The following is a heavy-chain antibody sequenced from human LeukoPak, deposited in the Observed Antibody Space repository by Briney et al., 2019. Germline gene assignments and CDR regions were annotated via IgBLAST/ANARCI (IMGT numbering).Heavy chain of an antibody. CDR2: IIPILGIA. Sequence: SVKVSCKASGGTFSSYTISWVRQAPGQGLEWMGRIIPILGIANYAQKFQGRVTITTDESTSTAYMELSSLRSEDTAVYYCARESGYYDSSGYLDYWGQGTLVTVSS. D-gene: IGHD3-22*01. CDR1: GGTFSSYT. V-gene: IGHV1-69*16. CDR3: ARESGYYDSSGYLDY. J-gene: IGHJ4*02.